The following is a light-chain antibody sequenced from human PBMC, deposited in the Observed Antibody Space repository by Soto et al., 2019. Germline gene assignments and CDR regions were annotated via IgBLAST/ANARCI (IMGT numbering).Light chain of an antibody. CDR1: SSDVGDYNY. Sequence: QSALTQPASVSGSPGQSITISCTGTSSDVGDYNYVSWYQQHPGKAPKLMISEVSDRSSGVSNRFSASKSGNTASLTISGLQAQDEADYYCSSYTSSSTLVVFGGGTKLTVL. V-gene: IGLV2-14*01. CDR2: EVS. J-gene: IGLJ2*01. CDR3: SSYTSSSTLVV.